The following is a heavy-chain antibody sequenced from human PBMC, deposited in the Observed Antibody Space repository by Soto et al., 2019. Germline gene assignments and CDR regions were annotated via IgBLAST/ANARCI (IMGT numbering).Heavy chain of an antibody. CDR2: ISSNGGST. CDR1: GCTFSSYA. J-gene: IGHJ5*02. Sequence: GGSRRLSCAASGCTFSSYAMHWVRQAPGKGLEYVSAISSNGGSTYYANSVKGRFTISRDNSKNTLHLQMNSLRAEDMAVYYFAKQEQQPTNWCDPWGQGTLVTVSS. V-gene: IGHV3-64*01. D-gene: IGHD5-18*01. CDR3: AKQEQQPTNWCDP.